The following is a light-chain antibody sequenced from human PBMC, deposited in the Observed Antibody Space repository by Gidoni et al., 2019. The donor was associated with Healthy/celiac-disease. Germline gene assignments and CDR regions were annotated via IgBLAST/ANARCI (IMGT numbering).Light chain of an antibody. CDR2: DTS. CDR1: TGAVTSGHY. Sequence: QAVVTPEPSLTVSPGGTVTLTCGSSTGAVTSGHYPYWFQQKPGQAPRTLIYDTSNKHSWTPARFSGSLLGGKAALTLSGAQPEDEAEYYCLLSYSGARWVFGGGTKLXV. J-gene: IGLJ3*02. CDR3: LLSYSGARWV. V-gene: IGLV7-46*01.